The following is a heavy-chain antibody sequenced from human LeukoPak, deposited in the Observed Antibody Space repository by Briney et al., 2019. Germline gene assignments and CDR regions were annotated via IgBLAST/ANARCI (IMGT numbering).Heavy chain of an antibody. Sequence: GASVKVSCKASGYTFTSYYMHWVRQAPGQGLEWMGIINPSGGSTNYAQKFQGRVTMTRDTSTSTVYMELSSLRSEDTAVYYCASKWVTYYYNSSAYHYPTDVFDIWGQGTMVTVSS. V-gene: IGHV1-46*01. D-gene: IGHD3-22*01. CDR2: INPSGGST. CDR1: GYTFTSYY. J-gene: IGHJ3*02. CDR3: ASKWVTYYYNSSAYHYPTDVFDI.